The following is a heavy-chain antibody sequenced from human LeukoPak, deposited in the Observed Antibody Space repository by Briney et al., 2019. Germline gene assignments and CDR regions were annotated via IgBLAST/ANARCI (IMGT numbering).Heavy chain of an antibody. CDR1: GGSISSGGYY. CDR3: ARDLADSSGYYYE. Sequence: ESSETLSLTCTVSGGSISSGGYYWSWIRQHPGKGLEWIGYIYYSGSTYYNPSLKSRVTISVDTSKNQFSLKLSSVTAADTAVYYSARDLADSSGYYYEWGQGTLVTVSS. D-gene: IGHD3-22*01. V-gene: IGHV4-31*03. J-gene: IGHJ4*02. CDR2: IYYSGST.